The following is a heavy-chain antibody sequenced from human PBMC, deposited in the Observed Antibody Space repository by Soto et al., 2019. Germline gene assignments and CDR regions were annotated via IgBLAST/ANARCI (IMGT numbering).Heavy chain of an antibody. V-gene: IGHV1-24*01. CDR3: AGMYCSSTSCYASAY. J-gene: IGHJ4*02. Sequence: ASVKVSCKVSGYTLTELSMHWVRQAPGKGLEWMGGFDPEDGETIYAQKFQGRVTMTRDTSTSTAYMELSSLRSEDTAVYYCAGMYCSSTSCYASAYWGQGTLVTVSS. CDR1: GYTLTELS. CDR2: FDPEDGET. D-gene: IGHD2-2*01.